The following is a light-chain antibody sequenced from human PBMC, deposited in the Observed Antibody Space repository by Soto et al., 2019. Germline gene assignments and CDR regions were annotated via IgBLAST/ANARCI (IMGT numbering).Light chain of an antibody. CDR2: GAS. Sequence: EIVLTQSPGTLSLSPGDRATLSCRASQSVSSAYLAWYQQKPGQAPRLLIYGASSRAAAIPDRFSCSGSGTDFTLTISRLEPEDFAVYYCQQYGSLPFTFGPGTKVDIK. CDR3: QQYGSLPFT. CDR1: QSVSSAY. V-gene: IGKV3-20*01. J-gene: IGKJ3*01.